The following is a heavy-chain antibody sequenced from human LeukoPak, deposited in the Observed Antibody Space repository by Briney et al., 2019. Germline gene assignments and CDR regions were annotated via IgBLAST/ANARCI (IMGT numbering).Heavy chain of an antibody. D-gene: IGHD4-17*01. CDR3: ATCRDEFGDYGFTS. J-gene: IGHJ5*02. CDR2: IYNSGST. Sequence: SETLSLTCTVSGDSVSSDSYTWTWIRQPPGKGLEWIGYIYNSGSTKYNPSLKSRVTISVDTSKNLFSLKLTSVTAADTAVYYCATCRDEFGDYGFTSWGQGTLVTVSS. CDR1: GDSVSSDSYT. V-gene: IGHV4-61*01.